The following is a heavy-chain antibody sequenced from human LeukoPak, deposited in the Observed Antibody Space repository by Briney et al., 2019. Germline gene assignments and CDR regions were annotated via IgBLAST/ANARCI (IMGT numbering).Heavy chain of an antibody. D-gene: IGHD1-14*01. CDR1: GYTFTGHY. CDR2: INPNSGGT. V-gene: IGHV1-2*04. Sequence: GASVKVSCKASGYTFTGHYMHWVRQAPGQGLEWMGWINPNSGGTNYAQKFQGWVTMTRDTSISTAYMELSRLRSDDTAVYYCARELPFRKRSVRGSWYFDLWGRGTLVTVSS. J-gene: IGHJ2*01. CDR3: ARELPFRKRSVRGSWYFDL.